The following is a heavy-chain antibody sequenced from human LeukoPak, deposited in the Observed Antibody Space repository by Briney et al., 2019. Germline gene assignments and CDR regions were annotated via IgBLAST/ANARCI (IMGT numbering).Heavy chain of an antibody. CDR1: GGSISSYS. CDR2: IFASGST. V-gene: IGHV4-4*07. CDR3: AREGSAFDI. J-gene: IGHJ3*02. Sequence: SETLSLTCTVSGGSISSYSWSWIRQPAGKGLEWIGRIFASGSTKYNPSLKSRVTMSVGTSKKQFSLKLSSVTAADTAVYYCAREGSAFDIWGQGTMVTVSS.